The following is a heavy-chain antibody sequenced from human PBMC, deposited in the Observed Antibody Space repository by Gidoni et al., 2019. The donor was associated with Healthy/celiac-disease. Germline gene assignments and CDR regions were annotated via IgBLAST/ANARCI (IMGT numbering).Heavy chain of an antibody. CDR1: GFTFSRYA. J-gene: IGHJ6*02. CDR3: AKDGGYYDSSGYYYPVAYYGMDV. CDR2: ISGSGGST. D-gene: IGHD3-22*01. V-gene: IGHV3-23*01. Sequence: EVQLLESGGGLVQPGGSLRLSCAASGFTFSRYALSWVRQAPGKGLEWVAAISGSGGSTYYADSVKGRFTISRDNSKNTLYLQMNSLRAEDTAVYYCAKDGGYYDSSGYYYPVAYYGMDVWGQGTTVTVSS.